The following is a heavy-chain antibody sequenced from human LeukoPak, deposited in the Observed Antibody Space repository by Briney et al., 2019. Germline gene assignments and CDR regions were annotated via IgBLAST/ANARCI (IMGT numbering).Heavy chain of an antibody. D-gene: IGHD4-23*01. CDR1: GFTFSSYW. CDR3: ARGRPHGNDY. V-gene: IGHV3-74*01. Sequence: GGSLRLSCAASGFTFSSYWMNWVRQAPGEGLVWVSRIASDGSSTTYADSVKGRFGISRDNAKNTLYLQMNSLRVEDTAVYYCARGRPHGNDYWGQGTLVTVSS. CDR2: IASDGSST. J-gene: IGHJ4*02.